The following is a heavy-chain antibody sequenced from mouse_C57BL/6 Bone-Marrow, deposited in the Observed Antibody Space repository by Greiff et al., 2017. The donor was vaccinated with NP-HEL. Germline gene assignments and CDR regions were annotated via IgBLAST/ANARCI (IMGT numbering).Heavy chain of an antibody. D-gene: IGHD4-1*01. CDR3: ARMGFDV. V-gene: IGHV2-2*01. J-gene: IGHJ1*03. CDR1: GFSLTSYG. Sequence: QVQLKESGPGLVQPSQSLSISCTASGFSLTSYGVHWVRQSPGKGLEWLGVIWSGGSTDYNAAFISRLSISKDNSKSQVFFKKNSLQADDTAIYYCARMGFDVWGTGTTVTVSS. CDR2: IWSGGST.